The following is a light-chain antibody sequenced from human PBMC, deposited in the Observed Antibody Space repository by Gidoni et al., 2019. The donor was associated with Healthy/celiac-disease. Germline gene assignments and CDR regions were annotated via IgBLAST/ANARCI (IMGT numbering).Light chain of an antibody. CDR3: QQRSNWPGT. J-gene: IGKJ5*01. CDR1: QSVSSY. V-gene: IGKV3-11*01. CDR2: DAS. Sequence: EIVLTQSPATLSLSPGERATLSCRASQSVSSYLAWYQQKPGQAPSLLIYDASNRATGIPARFSGSGSGTDFTLTISSLEPEDFAVYYCQQRSNWPGTFXQXTRLEIK.